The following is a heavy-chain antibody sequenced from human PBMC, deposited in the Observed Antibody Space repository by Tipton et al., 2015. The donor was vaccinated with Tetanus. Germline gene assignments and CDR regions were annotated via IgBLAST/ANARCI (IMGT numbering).Heavy chain of an antibody. D-gene: IGHD3-10*01. CDR1: GFTFGSYP. J-gene: IGHJ4*02. Sequence: LSLTCAASGFTFGSYPMTWVRQAPGKGLEWVSGVSGNGGSTYYADSVRGRFTVSRDNSENSLYLQMNSLRAEDTAIYYCAKAKSWINLWFGDAWGPGTRVTVSS. V-gene: IGHV3-23*01. CDR3: AKAKSWINLWFGDA. CDR2: VSGNGGST.